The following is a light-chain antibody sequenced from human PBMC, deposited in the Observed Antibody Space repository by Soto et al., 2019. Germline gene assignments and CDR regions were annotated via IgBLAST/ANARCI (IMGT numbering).Light chain of an antibody. CDR1: QGISSY. V-gene: IGKV1-8*01. Sequence: AIRMTQSPSSFSASTGDRVTITCRASQGISSYLAWYQQKPGKAPKLLIYGASTLQSGVPSRCSGSGSGTEFTLTISCLQSEDFASYYCQQYYSYPLTFGGGTKVEIK. CDR2: GAS. J-gene: IGKJ4*01. CDR3: QQYYSYPLT.